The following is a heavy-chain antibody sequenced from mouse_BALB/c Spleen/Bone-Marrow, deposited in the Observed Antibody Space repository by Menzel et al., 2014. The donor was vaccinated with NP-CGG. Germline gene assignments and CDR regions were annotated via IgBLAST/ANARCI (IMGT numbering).Heavy chain of an antibody. D-gene: IGHD1-1*01. CDR1: GYSFTGYF. CDR2: INPYNGDT. Sequence: VQLKESGPELVKPGAPVKISCKASGYSFTGYFMNWVMQSHGKSLEWIGRINPYNGDTFYNQKFKGKATLTVDKSSSTAHMELRSLASEDSAVYYCAREGGYYYGSSPYFDVWGAGTTVTVSS. V-gene: IGHV1-20*02. J-gene: IGHJ1*01. CDR3: AREGGYYYGSSPYFDV.